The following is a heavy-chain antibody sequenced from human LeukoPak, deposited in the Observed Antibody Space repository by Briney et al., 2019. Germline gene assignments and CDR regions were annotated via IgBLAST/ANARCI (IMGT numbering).Heavy chain of an antibody. CDR1: GFTFSNYA. V-gene: IGHV3-23*01. CDR3: AKPRGATVTSYYSDY. J-gene: IGHJ4*02. D-gene: IGHD4-17*01. Sequence: PGGSLRLSCAASGFTFSNYAMSRVRQAPGKGLEWVSLISGSGVRTYYADSVKGRFTISRDNSKNTLYLQMNSLRAEGAAVYYCAKPRGATVTSYYSDYWGQGTLVTVSS. CDR2: ISGSGVRT.